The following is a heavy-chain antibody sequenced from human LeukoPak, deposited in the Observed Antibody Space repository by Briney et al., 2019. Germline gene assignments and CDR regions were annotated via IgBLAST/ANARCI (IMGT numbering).Heavy chain of an antibody. CDR3: AAGITIFGVVMRAFDI. CDR2: INPNSGGT. Sequence: ASVKVSCKASGYTFTSYYMHWVRQAPGQGLEWMGWINPNSGGTNYAQKFQGRVTMTRDTSISTAYMELSRLRSDDTAVYYCAAGITIFGVVMRAFDIWGQGTMVTVSS. V-gene: IGHV1-2*02. CDR1: GYTFTSYY. J-gene: IGHJ3*02. D-gene: IGHD3-3*01.